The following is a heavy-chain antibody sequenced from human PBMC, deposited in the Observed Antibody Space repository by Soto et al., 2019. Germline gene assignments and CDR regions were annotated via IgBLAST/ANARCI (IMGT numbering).Heavy chain of an antibody. CDR3: ARDVAMPSGLGLGY. J-gene: IGHJ4*02. CDR2: VSNDGSRK. D-gene: IGHD6-25*01. Sequence: QVQVVESGGGVVQPGSSLRLSCAASGFAFTNYGMHWVRQAPGKGLEWVAFVSNDGSRKYYADSVKGRFTISRDNSENTIYLQMTSLRREDTAVFYCARDVAMPSGLGLGYWGQGALVTVSS. CDR1: GFAFTNYG. V-gene: IGHV3-30*03.